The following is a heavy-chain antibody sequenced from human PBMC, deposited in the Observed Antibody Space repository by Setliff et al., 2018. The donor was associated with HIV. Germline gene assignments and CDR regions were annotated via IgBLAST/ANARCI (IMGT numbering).Heavy chain of an antibody. V-gene: IGHV1-69*13. Sequence: SVKVSCKTSGGTLSNYVIAWVRQAPGQELEWMGMIIPMYNIPAYTQKFQGRVTFTADESTSTAYMELSSLSSEDTAVYYCARDQTGVAAAAFGGGSAWSDEGFDIWGQGTMVTVSS. CDR3: ARDQTGVAAAAFGGGSAWSDEGFDI. D-gene: IGHD6-13*01. CDR2: IIPMYNIP. CDR1: GGTLSNYV. J-gene: IGHJ3*02.